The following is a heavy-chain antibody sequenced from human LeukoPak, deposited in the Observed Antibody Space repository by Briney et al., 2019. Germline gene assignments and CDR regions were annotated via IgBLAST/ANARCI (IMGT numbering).Heavy chain of an antibody. CDR3: ARSASIDI. CDR2: INTIGSTV. Sequence: GGSLRLSCAASGFTFSDYHMSWIRQAPGKGLEWVSYINTIGSTVYYADSVKGRFTVSRDNAKNSLYPQMNSLSAEDTAVYYCARSASIDIWGQGTMVTVSS. J-gene: IGHJ3*02. CDR1: GFTFSDYH. V-gene: IGHV3-11*01.